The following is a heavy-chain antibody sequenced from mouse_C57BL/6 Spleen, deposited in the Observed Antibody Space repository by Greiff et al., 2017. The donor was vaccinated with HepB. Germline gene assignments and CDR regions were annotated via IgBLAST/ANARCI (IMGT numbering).Heavy chain of an antibody. CDR1: GYSFTGYF. CDR2: INPYNGDT. D-gene: IGHD1-1*01. Sequence: EVQVVESGPELVKPGDSVKISCKASGYSFTGYFMNWVMQSHGKSLEWIGRINPYNGDTFYNQKFKGKATLTVDKSSSTAHMELRSLTSEDSAVYYCATHYYGSSYGYFDVWGTGTTVTVSS. J-gene: IGHJ1*03. CDR3: ATHYYGSSYGYFDV. V-gene: IGHV1-20*01.